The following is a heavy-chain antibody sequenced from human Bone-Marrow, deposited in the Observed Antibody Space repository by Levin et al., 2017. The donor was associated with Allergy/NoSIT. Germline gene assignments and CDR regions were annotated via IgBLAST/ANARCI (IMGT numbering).Heavy chain of an antibody. J-gene: IGHJ3*02. CDR3: ATTVAGLDTPYDAFEI. D-gene: IGHD6-19*01. CDR1: GYTFTDYY. CDR2: IYPNSGGA. Sequence: ASVKVSCKASGYTFTDYYIHWVRQAPGQGLEWMGWIYPNSGGAKYAQSFQGRVTMTVDTSVSTAYMEVTSGDSAVYYCATTVAGLDTPYDAFEIWGQGTMVTVSS. V-gene: IGHV1-2*02.